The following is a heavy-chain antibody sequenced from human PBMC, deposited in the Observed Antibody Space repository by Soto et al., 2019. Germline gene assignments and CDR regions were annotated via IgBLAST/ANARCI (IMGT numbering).Heavy chain of an antibody. V-gene: IGHV4-61*08. D-gene: IGHD3-10*01. CDR1: GGSVSSGDYF. Sequence: PSETRSFTCTVSGGSVSSGDYFWSSLRQSPGKRLEWIAYIYYSGSTNYNPSLKSRATISVDTSKSQVSLTLTSMTAADAALYYCARSPNYYYYGFDVWGQGAAVTVSS. CDR3: ARSPNYYYYGFDV. J-gene: IGHJ6*02. CDR2: IYYSGST.